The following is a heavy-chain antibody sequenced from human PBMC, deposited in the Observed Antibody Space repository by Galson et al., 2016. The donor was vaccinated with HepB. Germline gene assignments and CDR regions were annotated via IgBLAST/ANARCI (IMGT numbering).Heavy chain of an antibody. CDR2: IYPGDSDF. Sequence: QSGAEVKKSGESLKISCQVSGYTFTNQWIAWVRQMPGKGLEWMGIIYPGDSDFRYSPSFQGQVTISADKSISTAYLQWSSLKASDTAIYYCARLVRPSSSDYYYGMDVWGQGTTVTVSS. CDR3: ARLVRPSSSDYYYGMDV. D-gene: IGHD3-10*02. J-gene: IGHJ6*02. CDR1: GYTFTNQW. V-gene: IGHV5-51*03.